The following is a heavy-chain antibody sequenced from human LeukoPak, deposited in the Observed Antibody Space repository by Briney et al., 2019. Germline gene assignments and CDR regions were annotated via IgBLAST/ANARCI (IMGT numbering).Heavy chain of an antibody. D-gene: IGHD6-19*01. CDR3: ARAFISGWYAFDY. Sequence: SPSETLSLTCTVSGYSISSGYYWGWIRQPPGKGLEWIGSIYHSGSTYYNPSLKSRVTISVDTSKNQFSLKLSSVTAADTAVYYCARAFISGWYAFDYWGQGTLVTVSS. CDR2: IYHSGST. J-gene: IGHJ4*02. CDR1: GYSISSGYY. V-gene: IGHV4-38-2*02.